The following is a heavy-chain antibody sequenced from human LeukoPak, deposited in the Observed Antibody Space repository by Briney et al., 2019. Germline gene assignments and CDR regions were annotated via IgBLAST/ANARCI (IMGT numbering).Heavy chain of an antibody. V-gene: IGHV4-28*01. D-gene: IGHD3-3*02. CDR3: ARIGPILGAAWVDY. J-gene: IGHJ4*02. CDR2: IFYAGST. CDR1: GYSISSNHW. Sequence: SETLSLTCTVSGYSISSNHWWGWIRPPPGKGLEWIGYIFYAGSTYYNPSLKSRVTMSVDTSKNQFSLRLSSVTAVDTAVYYCARIGPILGAAWVDYWGQGTLVSVSS.